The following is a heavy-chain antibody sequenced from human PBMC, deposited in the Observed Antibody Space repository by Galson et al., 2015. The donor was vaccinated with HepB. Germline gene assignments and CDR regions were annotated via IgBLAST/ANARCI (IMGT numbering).Heavy chain of an antibody. V-gene: IGHV3-30-3*01. CDR2: ISYDGSNK. Sequence: SLRLSCAASGFTFSSYAMHWVRQAPGKGLEWVAVISYDGSNKYYADSVKGRFTISRDNSKSTLYLQMNSLRAEDTAVYYCARDGVRYPSNYDSSGYPPDYWGQGTLVTVSS. J-gene: IGHJ4*02. CDR1: GFTFSSYA. D-gene: IGHD3-22*01. CDR3: ARDGVRYPSNYDSSGYPPDY.